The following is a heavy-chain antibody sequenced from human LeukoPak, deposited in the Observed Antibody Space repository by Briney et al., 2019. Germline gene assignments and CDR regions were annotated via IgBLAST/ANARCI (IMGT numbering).Heavy chain of an antibody. CDR2: IYYSGSI. V-gene: IGHV4-59*01. J-gene: IGHJ4*02. Sequence: SETLSLTCTVSGGSISSYYLSWIRQPPGKGLEWIGYIYYSGSINYNPSLKSRVTISVDTSKNQFSLKLSSVTAADTAVYYCAREGDTAMAFDYWGQGHLVSVS. CDR3: AREGDTAMAFDY. D-gene: IGHD5-18*01. CDR1: GGSISSYY.